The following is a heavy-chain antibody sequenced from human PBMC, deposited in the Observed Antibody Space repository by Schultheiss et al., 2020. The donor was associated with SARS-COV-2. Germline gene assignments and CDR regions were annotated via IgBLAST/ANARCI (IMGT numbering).Heavy chain of an antibody. V-gene: IGHV3-21*01. D-gene: IGHD5-18*01. J-gene: IGHJ6*02. CDR1: GFTFSSYS. Sequence: GGSLRLSCAASGFTFSSYSMKWVRQAPGKGLEWVSSISSSSSYIYYADSVKGRFTISRDNAKNSLYLQMNSLRAEDTAVYYCARDGTAMVGDYYYYGMDVWGQGTTVTVSS. CDR3: ARDGTAMVGDYYYYGMDV. CDR2: ISSSSSYI.